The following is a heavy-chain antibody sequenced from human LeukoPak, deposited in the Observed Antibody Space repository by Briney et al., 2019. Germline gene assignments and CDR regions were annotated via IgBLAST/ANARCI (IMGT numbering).Heavy chain of an antibody. CDR2: VNSDGSRT. V-gene: IGHV3-74*01. Sequence: GGSLRLSCVASGFTFSSHWMHWVRQAPGSGLVWVSRVNSDGSRTSYADSVKGRFTISRDNAKNTLYLQMNSLRAEDMAVYYCARERQYDMDVWGQGTTVTVSS. CDR3: ARERQYDMDV. J-gene: IGHJ6*02. CDR1: GFTFSSHW.